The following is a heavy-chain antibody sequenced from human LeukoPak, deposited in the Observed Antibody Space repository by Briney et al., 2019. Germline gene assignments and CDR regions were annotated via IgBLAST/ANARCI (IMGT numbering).Heavy chain of an antibody. CDR2: TSYNGNT. CDR1: GYTFTNYG. CDR3: ARHSGSGWQALGY. Sequence: GASVKVSCKASGYTFTNYGISWGRQAPGLGLEWMGWTSYNGNTNYAHKFQGRVTMTTDTATTTAYMELRSLESDDTAVYYCARHSGSGWQALGYWGQGTLVTGSS. V-gene: IGHV1-18*04. D-gene: IGHD6-19*01. J-gene: IGHJ4*02.